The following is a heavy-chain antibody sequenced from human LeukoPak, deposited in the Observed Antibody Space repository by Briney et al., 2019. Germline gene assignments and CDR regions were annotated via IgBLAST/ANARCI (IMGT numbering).Heavy chain of an antibody. CDR1: GYTFTSYG. CDR2: ISAYNGNT. CDR3: ARAIAAVDLFDY. V-gene: IGHV1-18*01. Sequence: VKVSCKASGYTFTSYGISWVRQAPGQGLEWTGWISAYNGNTNYAQKLQGRVTMTTDTSTSTAYMELRSLRSDDTAVYYCARAIAAVDLFDYWGQGTLVTVSS. J-gene: IGHJ4*02. D-gene: IGHD6-13*01.